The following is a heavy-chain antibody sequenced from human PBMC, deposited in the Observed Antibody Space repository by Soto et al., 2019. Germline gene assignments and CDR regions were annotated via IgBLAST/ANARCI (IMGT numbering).Heavy chain of an antibody. V-gene: IGHV3-21*01. CDR2: ISSSSSYI. D-gene: IGHD1-7*01. J-gene: IGHJ4*02. Sequence: GGSLRLSCAASGFTFSSYSMNWVRQAPGKRLERVSSISSSSSYIYYADSVKGRFTISRDNAKNSLYLQMNSLRAEDTAVYYCARTPRITGTTQYYFDYWGQGTLVTVSS. CDR3: ARTPRITGTTQYYFDY. CDR1: GFTFSSYS.